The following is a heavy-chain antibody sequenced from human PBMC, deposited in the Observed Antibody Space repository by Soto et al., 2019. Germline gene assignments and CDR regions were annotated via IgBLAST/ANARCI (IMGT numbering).Heavy chain of an antibody. V-gene: IGHV3-21*01. D-gene: IGHD2-2*01. CDR2: ISSSSSYI. CDR3: ARDVGDIVVVPAATFDY. J-gene: IGHJ4*02. Sequence: EVQLVESGGGLVKPGGSLRLSCAASGFTFSSYSMNWVRQAPGKGVEWVSSISSSSSYIYYADSVKGRFTISRDNAKNSLYLQMNSLRAEDTAVYYCARDVGDIVVVPAATFDYWGQGTLVTVSS. CDR1: GFTFSSYS.